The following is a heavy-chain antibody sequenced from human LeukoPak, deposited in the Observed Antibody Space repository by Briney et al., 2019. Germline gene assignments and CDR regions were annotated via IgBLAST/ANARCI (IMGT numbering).Heavy chain of an antibody. CDR1: GFTFSSYS. V-gene: IGHV3-48*02. Sequence: GGSLRLSCAASGFTFSSYSMNWVRQAPGKGLEWVSYISSSSSTIYYADSVKGRFTISRDNAKNSLYLQMNSLRDEDTAVYYCARDFGSGWYSRNYFDYWGQGTLVTVSS. CDR2: ISSSSSTI. J-gene: IGHJ4*02. CDR3: ARDFGSGWYSRNYFDY. D-gene: IGHD6-19*01.